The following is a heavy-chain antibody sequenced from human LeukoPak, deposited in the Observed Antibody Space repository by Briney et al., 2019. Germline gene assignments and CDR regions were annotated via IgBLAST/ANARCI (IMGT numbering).Heavy chain of an antibody. Sequence: PGGSLRLSCAASGFAFSSYSMNWVRQAPGEGLEWVSSISSSSSYIYYADSVKGRFTISKDNSKNTLYLQMNSLRAEDTAVYYCATHDFSGAYYFDYWGQGTLVTVSS. J-gene: IGHJ4*02. D-gene: IGHD3/OR15-3a*01. CDR1: GFAFSSYS. V-gene: IGHV3-21*04. CDR3: ATHDFSGAYYFDY. CDR2: ISSSSSYI.